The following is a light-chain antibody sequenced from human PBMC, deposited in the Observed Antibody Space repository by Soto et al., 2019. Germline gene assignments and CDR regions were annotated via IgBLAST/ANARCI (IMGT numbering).Light chain of an antibody. CDR3: QQYGRSPPT. Sequence: EIVLTQSPGTLSLSPGERATLSCRASQSVSSSYLAWYQQKPGQAPRRLIYGASSRATGIPDMFSGSGSGTDFTLTISRLEPEDGAVYYCQQYGRSPPTFGGGTNVEIK. V-gene: IGKV3-20*01. CDR2: GAS. J-gene: IGKJ4*01. CDR1: QSVSSSY.